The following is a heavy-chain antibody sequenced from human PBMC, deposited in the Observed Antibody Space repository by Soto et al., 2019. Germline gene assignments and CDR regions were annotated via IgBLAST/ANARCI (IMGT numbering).Heavy chain of an antibody. J-gene: IGHJ6*03. CDR3: ARGLEYSSSSQGYYYMDV. CDR1: GYTFTGYY. D-gene: IGHD6-13*01. Sequence: SSVKVSCKASGYTFTGYYMHWVRQAPGQGLEWMGWINPNSGGTNYAQKFQGWVTMTRDTSISTAYMELSRLRSDDTAVYYCARGLEYSSSSQGYYYMDVWGKGTTVTVSS. V-gene: IGHV1-2*04. CDR2: INPNSGGT.